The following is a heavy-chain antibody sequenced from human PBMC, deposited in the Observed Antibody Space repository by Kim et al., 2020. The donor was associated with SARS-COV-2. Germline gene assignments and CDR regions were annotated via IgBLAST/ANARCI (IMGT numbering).Heavy chain of an antibody. D-gene: IGHD4-4*01. CDR1: GSTFSNMW. CDR3: VDGHYSNG. J-gene: IGHJ1*01. Sequence: GGSLRLSCAASGSTFSNMWMSWVRQAPGKGLEWVANIRGDGGEMYYVDSVRGRFTISRDNAKKSLSLQMDSLRGEDTATYYCVDGHYSNGWGQGTLVTVS. CDR2: IRGDGGEM. V-gene: IGHV3-7*03.